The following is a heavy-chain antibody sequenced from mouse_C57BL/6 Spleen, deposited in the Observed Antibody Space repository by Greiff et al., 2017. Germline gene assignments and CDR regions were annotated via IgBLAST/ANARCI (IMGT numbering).Heavy chain of an antibody. J-gene: IGHJ2*01. CDR3: ARLITTVDYYFDY. Sequence: DVHLVESGGGLVQPGGSLSLSCAASGFTFTDYYMSWVRQPPGKALEWLGFIRNKANGYTTEYSAAVKGRFTISRDNSQSILYLQLNALRAEDSATYYCARLITTVDYYFDYWGQGTTLTVSS. CDR1: GFTFTDYY. D-gene: IGHD1-1*01. CDR2: IRNKANGYTT. V-gene: IGHV7-3*01.